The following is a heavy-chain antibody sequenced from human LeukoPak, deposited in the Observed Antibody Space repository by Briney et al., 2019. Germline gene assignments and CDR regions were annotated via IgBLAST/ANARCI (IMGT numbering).Heavy chain of an antibody. J-gene: IGHJ4*02. Sequence: ASVKVSCKASGYTFTSYDINWVRQATGQGLEWMGWMNPNSGNTNYAQKLQGRVTMTTDTSTSTAYMELRSLRSDDTAVYYCATPGITGTTGWGVFDYWGQGTLVTVSS. CDR3: ATPGITGTTGWGVFDY. V-gene: IGHV1-18*01. D-gene: IGHD1-20*01. CDR2: MNPNSGNT. CDR1: GYTFTSYD.